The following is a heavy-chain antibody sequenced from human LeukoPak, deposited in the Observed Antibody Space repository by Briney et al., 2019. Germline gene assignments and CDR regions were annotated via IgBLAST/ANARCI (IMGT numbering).Heavy chain of an antibody. J-gene: IGHJ4*02. CDR1: GFTFSSYE. CDR3: ARDQDWNDRGGLDY. D-gene: IGHD1-1*01. CDR2: ISTSSSYI. V-gene: IGHV3-21*01. Sequence: PGGSLRLSCAASGFTFSSYEMNWVRQAPGKGLEWVSFISTSSSYIYYADSVKGRFTISRDNSKNSLYLQMSSLRAEDTAVYYCARDQDWNDRGGLDYWGQGTLVTVSS.